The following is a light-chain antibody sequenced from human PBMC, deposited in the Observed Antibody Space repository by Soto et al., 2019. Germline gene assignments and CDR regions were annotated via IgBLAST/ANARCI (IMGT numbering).Light chain of an antibody. CDR1: SSDVGGYNY. V-gene: IGLV2-14*01. Sequence: QSDLTQPASVSGSPGQSITISCTGTSSDVGGYNYVSWYQQHPGKAPKLMIYDVSNRPSGVSNRFSGSKSGNTASLTISGLQAEDEDDYYCISYTSGSTLYVVFGGGTKLTVL. CDR3: ISYTSGSTLYVV. CDR2: DVS. J-gene: IGLJ2*01.